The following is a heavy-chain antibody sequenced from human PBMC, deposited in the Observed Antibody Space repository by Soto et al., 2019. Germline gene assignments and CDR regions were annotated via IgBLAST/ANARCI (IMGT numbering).Heavy chain of an antibody. J-gene: IGHJ5*02. CDR2: IYYSAGT. CDR3: ARDSFSYSSGSYWFDP. V-gene: IGHV4-59*01. D-gene: IGHD3-10*01. Sequence: SETLSLTCTVSAGSISSYYWSWIRQPPANGLGWIGYIYYSAGTNYTPTLKSRVTISVDTSKNQFSLKLSSVTAADTAVYYCARDSFSYSSGSYWFDPWGQGTLVTVSS. CDR1: AGSISSYY.